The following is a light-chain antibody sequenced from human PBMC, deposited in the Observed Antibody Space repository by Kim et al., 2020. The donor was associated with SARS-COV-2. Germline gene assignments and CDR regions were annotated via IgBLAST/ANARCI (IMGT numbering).Light chain of an antibody. Sequence: PGERATLSCRASQSVSSNYVAWYQQQPGQAPRLLIYGASNRATGIPDRFSGSGSGTDFTLTIRRLEPEDFAVYYCQQYSTSPHTFGQGTKV. CDR1: QSVSSNY. J-gene: IGKJ1*01. CDR2: GAS. CDR3: QQYSTSPHT. V-gene: IGKV3-20*01.